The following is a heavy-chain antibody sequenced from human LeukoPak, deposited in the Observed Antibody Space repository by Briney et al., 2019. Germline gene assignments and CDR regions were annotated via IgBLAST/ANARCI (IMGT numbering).Heavy chain of an antibody. D-gene: IGHD5-24*01. CDR3: ARGLDSYKCGNY. CDR2: IYYSGST. CDR1: GGSISSGDYY. Sequence: SETLSLTCTVSGGSISSGDYYWSWIRQPPGKGLEWIGYIYYSGSTYYNPSLKSRVTISVDTSKNQFSLTMNSLTAADAAIYYCARGLDSYKCGNYWGQGTLVTVST. V-gene: IGHV4-30-4*08. J-gene: IGHJ4*01.